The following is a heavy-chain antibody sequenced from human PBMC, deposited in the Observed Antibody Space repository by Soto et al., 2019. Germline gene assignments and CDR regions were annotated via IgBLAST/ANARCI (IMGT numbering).Heavy chain of an antibody. J-gene: IGHJ6*04. CDR3: ARSRPRLSHLRNYGMDV. Sequence: GGSLRLSCAASGFTVNSNYMSWVRQAPWKGLEWVSVIYSGGSTYYADSVKGRFTISRDNSKNTLYLQMNSLRAEDTAVYYCARSRPRLSHLRNYGMDVWGEGTTVTVTS. CDR1: GFTVNSNY. D-gene: IGHD3-10*01. CDR2: IYSGGST. V-gene: IGHV3-66*01.